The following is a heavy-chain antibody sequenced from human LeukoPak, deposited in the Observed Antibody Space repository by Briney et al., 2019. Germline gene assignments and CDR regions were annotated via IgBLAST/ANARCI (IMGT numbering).Heavy chain of an antibody. CDR3: ARANFLYCSSSTCLFDY. Sequence: ALVKVSCKASGYTFTDYYMHWVRQDPGQGFEWMGWINPNDGDTNYAQKFQGRVTMTRDTSISTAHMEVSRLRSDDTAVYYCARANFLYCSSSTCLFDYWGQGTLVTVSS. CDR2: INPNDGDT. J-gene: IGHJ4*02. V-gene: IGHV1-2*02. CDR1: GYTFTDYY. D-gene: IGHD2-2*01.